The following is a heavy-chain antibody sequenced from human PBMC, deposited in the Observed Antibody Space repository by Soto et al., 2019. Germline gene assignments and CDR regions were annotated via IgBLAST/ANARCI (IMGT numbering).Heavy chain of an antibody. CDR3: ARAGMPAAGTRGLVWFDR. Sequence: VASVKVSCKASGYTFTSYDINWVRQATGQGLEWMGWMNPNSGNTGYAQKFQGRLTMSWTTSISTGYMELSSLTSDDTAVYYCARAGMPAAGTRGLVWFDRWGQGTLVTVSS. CDR1: GYTFTSYD. V-gene: IGHV1-8*01. D-gene: IGHD6-13*01. CDR2: MNPNSGNT. J-gene: IGHJ5*02.